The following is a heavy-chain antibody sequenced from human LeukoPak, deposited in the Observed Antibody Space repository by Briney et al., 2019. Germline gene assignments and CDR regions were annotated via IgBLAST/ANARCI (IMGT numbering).Heavy chain of an antibody. J-gene: IGHJ4*02. CDR2: IDPSDSYT. CDR3: ATGASKVTTDFANY. CDR1: GYSFTNYW. V-gene: IGHV5-10-1*01. D-gene: IGHD4-17*01. Sequence: GESLTISCKGSGYSFTNYWISGVRQMPGKGLEWMGRIDPSDSYTKYSPSFEGHVTISVDKSISTAFLQWNSLKASDSAMYYCATGASKVTTDFANYWGQGTQVAVSS.